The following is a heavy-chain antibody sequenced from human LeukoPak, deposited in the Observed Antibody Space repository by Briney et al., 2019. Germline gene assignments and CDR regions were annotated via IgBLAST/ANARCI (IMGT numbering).Heavy chain of an antibody. V-gene: IGHV3-43*02. J-gene: IGHJ6*02. Sequence: GGSLRLSCAASGFTFDDYAMHWVRQAPGKGLGWVSLISGDGGSTYFADSVKGRFTISRDNSKNSLYLQMNSLRTEDTALYYCAKDLFSGTVATPYFYYYGMDVWGQGTTVTVSS. D-gene: IGHD6-19*01. CDR2: ISGDGGST. CDR3: AKDLFSGTVATPYFYYYGMDV. CDR1: GFTFDDYA.